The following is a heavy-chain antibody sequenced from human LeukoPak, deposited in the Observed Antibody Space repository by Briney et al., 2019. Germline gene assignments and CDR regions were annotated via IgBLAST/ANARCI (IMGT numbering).Heavy chain of an antibody. D-gene: IGHD3-10*01. V-gene: IGHV3-7*04. Sequence: GGSLRLSCAASGFPFSDSWMNWVRQAPGKGPEWVAIIKQDGSEKFYVDSVKGRFTISRDNAKNSLDLQMSSLRAEDTAVYYCAGGNGWIITNWGQGTTVIVSS. CDR3: AGGNGWIITN. J-gene: IGHJ4*02. CDR2: IKQDGSEK. CDR1: GFPFSDSW.